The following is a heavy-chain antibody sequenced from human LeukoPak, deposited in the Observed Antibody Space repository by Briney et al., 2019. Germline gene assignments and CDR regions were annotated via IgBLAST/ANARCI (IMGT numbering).Heavy chain of an antibody. V-gene: IGHV3-23*01. CDR1: GFTFSSYA. J-gene: IGHJ4*02. Sequence: GSLRLSCAASGFTFSSYAMTWVRQAPGKGLEWVSIISGSGGITHYADSVKGRFTISRDNSMQMFYLQINSLRAEDTAVYYCAKGDKPVTSMVYFDSWGQGTLVTVSS. CDR3: AKGDKPVTSMVYFDS. D-gene: IGHD5-18*01. CDR2: ISGSGGIT.